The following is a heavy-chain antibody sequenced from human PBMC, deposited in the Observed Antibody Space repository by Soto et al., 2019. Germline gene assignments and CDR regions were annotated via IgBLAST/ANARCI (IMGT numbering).Heavy chain of an antibody. J-gene: IGHJ4*02. Sequence: GGTLRLSSSGSGFTFSSYAMSWVRQAPGKGLEWVSAISGSGGSTYYADSVKGRFTISRDNSKNTLYLQMNSLRAEDTAVYYCAKDCFVRYCSGFDYWGQGTLVTVPQ. D-gene: IGHD2-15*01. V-gene: IGHV3-23*01. CDR3: AKDCFVRYCSGFDY. CDR1: GFTFSSYA. CDR2: ISGSGGST.